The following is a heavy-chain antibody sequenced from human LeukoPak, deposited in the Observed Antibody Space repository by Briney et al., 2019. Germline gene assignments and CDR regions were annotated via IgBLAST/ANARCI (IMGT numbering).Heavy chain of an antibody. Sequence: PGGSLRLSCAASGVTFSKYSMTWVRQAPGKGLEWVSFIDTSSTTMYYADSVKGRFTISRDNAKNSLYLQMNSLRAEDTAVYYCARDGYSYGYSSYYYGMDVWGQGTTVTVSS. CDR2: IDTSSTTM. J-gene: IGHJ6*02. CDR3: ARDGYSYGYSSYYYGMDV. V-gene: IGHV3-48*04. CDR1: GVTFSKYS. D-gene: IGHD5-18*01.